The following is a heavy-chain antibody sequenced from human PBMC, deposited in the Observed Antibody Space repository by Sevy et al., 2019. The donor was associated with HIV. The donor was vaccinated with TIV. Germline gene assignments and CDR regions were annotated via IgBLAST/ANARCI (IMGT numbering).Heavy chain of an antibody. CDR2: IYPGDSDT. D-gene: IGHD2-15*01. Sequence: GKSLKISCKASGYSFTRYWIGWVRQMPGKGLEWMGIIYPGDSDTRYSPSFQGQVTISADTSVSTAYLQWSSLKASDTAMYYCARLGSAIDYWGQGTLVTVSS. CDR3: ARLGSAIDY. CDR1: GYSFTRYW. V-gene: IGHV5-51*01. J-gene: IGHJ4*02.